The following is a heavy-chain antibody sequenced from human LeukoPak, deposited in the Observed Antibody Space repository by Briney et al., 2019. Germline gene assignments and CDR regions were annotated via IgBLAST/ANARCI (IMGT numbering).Heavy chain of an antibody. D-gene: IGHD2-2*01. Sequence: PGGSLRLSCAASGFTFSSYAMSWVRQAPGKGLEWVSAISGSGGSTYYADSVKGRFTISRDNSKNTLYPQMNSLRAEDTAVYYCAKDRRVVVPAANDYWGQGTLVTVSS. CDR2: ISGSGGST. V-gene: IGHV3-23*01. CDR3: AKDRRVVVPAANDY. CDR1: GFTFSSYA. J-gene: IGHJ4*02.